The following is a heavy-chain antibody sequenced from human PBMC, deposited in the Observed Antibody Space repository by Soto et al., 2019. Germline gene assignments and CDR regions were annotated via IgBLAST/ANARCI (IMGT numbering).Heavy chain of an antibody. V-gene: IGHV1-46*03. CDR2: INPSGGST. CDR3: SRGGSTWSFDH. D-gene: IGHD6-13*01. CDR1: GYTFTTYY. J-gene: IGHJ4*02. Sequence: ASVKVSCNASGYTFTTYYMHWVRQAPGQGLEWMGMINPSGGSTSYAQKFQERVTMTRDTSTSTVYMELSSLRSEDTAVSYCSRGGSTWSFDHWGQGTPVTVS.